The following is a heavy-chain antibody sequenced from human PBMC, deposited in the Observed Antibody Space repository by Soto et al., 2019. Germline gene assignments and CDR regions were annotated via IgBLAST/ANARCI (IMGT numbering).Heavy chain of an antibody. CDR2: TYYRSKWFN. Sequence: PSQTLSLTCAISGDSVSSNSAAWNWIRQSPSRGLEWLGRTYYRSKWFNNYALSVKSRITINPDTSKKQFSLKLSSVTAADTAVCYCTRGAVGATTGLDFWGQGTLVTVSS. D-gene: IGHD1-26*01. CDR1: GDSVSSNSAA. J-gene: IGHJ4*02. CDR3: TRGAVGATTGLDF. V-gene: IGHV6-1*01.